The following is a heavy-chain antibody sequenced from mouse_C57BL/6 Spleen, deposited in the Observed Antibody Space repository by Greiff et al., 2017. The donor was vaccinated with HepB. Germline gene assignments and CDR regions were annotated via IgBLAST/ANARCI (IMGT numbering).Heavy chain of an antibody. D-gene: IGHD1-1*01. J-gene: IGHJ2*01. CDR3: ARSTTVVEGDY. CDR2: INPSSGYT. CDR1: GYTFTSYT. V-gene: IGHV1-4*01. Sequence: VQGVESGAELARPGASVKMSCKASGYTFTSYTMHWVKQRPGQGLEWIGYINPSSGYTKYNQKFKDKATLTADKSSSTAYMQLSSLTSEDSAVYYCARSTTVVEGDYWGQGTTLTVSS.